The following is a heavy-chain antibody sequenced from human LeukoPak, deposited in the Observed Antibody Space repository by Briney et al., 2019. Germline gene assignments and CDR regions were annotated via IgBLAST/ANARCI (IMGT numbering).Heavy chain of an antibody. Sequence: GGSLRLSCAASGFTFSAYSMNWVRQAPGKGLEWLSYISSSSSTIYYADSVKGRFTISRDNSKNTLYLQMNSLRAGDTAVYYCAKDLRRLVVVVAARQGSDYWGQGTLVTVSS. J-gene: IGHJ4*02. V-gene: IGHV3-48*01. CDR1: GFTFSAYS. CDR2: ISSSSSTI. CDR3: AKDLRRLVVVVAARQGSDY. D-gene: IGHD2-15*01.